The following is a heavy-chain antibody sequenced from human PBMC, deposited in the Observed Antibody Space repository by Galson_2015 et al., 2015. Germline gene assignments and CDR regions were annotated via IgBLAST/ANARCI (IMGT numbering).Heavy chain of an antibody. CDR3: ARLDGSSYYDIWTGWVKRMDV. CDR1: GSSFPSYL. Sequence: QSGAEVKKPGESLQISCKGSGSSFPSYLIGWVRQMPGKGLEWMGIIYPGDSDTRYSPSFQGQVTISADKSISTAYLQWSSLKASDTAMCYCARLDGSSYYDIWTGWVKRMDVWGQGTAVTVSS. D-gene: IGHD3-9*01. J-gene: IGHJ6*02. CDR2: IYPGDSDT. V-gene: IGHV5-51*03.